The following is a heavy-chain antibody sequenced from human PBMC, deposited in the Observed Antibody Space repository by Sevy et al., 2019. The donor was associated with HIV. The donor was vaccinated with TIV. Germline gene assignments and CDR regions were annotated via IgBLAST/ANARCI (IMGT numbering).Heavy chain of an antibody. V-gene: IGHV4-61*01. CDR2: IYYSGST. CDR3: ARESGYSYGY. J-gene: IGHJ4*02. D-gene: IGHD5-18*01. CDR1: GGSVSSGTYY. Sequence: SENLSLTCTVSGGSVSSGTYYWSWIRQPPGKGLEWIGYIYYSGSTNYNPSLKSRVTISVDTYKNQFSLKLSSVTAADTAVYFCARESGYSYGYWGQGILVTVSS.